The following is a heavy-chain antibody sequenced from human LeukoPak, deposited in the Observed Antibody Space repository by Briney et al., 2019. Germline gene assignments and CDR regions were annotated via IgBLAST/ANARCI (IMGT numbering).Heavy chain of an antibody. Sequence: PSEPLSLTCTVSGGSISSYYWNWIRQPPGKGLEWIGYINYIRTTDYNPPLKSRVTISLDTSKNRFSLKLSSVTAADTAMYYCARSYSSSDHYYYYGMDVWGQGTTVTVSS. CDR2: INYIRTT. J-gene: IGHJ6*02. D-gene: IGHD6-13*01. V-gene: IGHV4-59*08. CDR3: ARSYSSSDHYYYYGMDV. CDR1: GGSISSYY.